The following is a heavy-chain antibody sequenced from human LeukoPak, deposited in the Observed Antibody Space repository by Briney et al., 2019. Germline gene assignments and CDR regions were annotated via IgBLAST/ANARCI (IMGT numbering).Heavy chain of an antibody. CDR1: AFTFSSYE. CDR2: ISSSGSTK. J-gene: IGHJ4*02. D-gene: IGHD3-10*01. CDR3: AREWFKTHDY. Sequence: GGSLRLSCAASAFTFSSYEMNWVRQAPGKGLEWFSYISSSGSTKHYADSVKGRFTISRGNAKNSLYLQMNSLRAEDTAVYYCAREWFKTHDYWGQGTLVTVSS. V-gene: IGHV3-48*03.